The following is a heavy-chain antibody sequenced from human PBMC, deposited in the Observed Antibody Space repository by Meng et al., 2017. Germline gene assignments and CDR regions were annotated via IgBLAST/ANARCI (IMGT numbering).Heavy chain of an antibody. Sequence: GGSLRLSCAASGFTFDDYGMSWVRQAPGKGREGVSGINWNGGSTGYADSVKGRFTISRDNAKNSLYLQMNSLRAEDTALYHCARAGGYDYPTTFLYYYGMDVWGQGTTVTVSS. J-gene: IGHJ6*02. D-gene: IGHD5-12*01. CDR3: ARAGGYDYPTTFLYYYGMDV. V-gene: IGHV3-20*01. CDR1: GFTFDDYG. CDR2: INWNGGST.